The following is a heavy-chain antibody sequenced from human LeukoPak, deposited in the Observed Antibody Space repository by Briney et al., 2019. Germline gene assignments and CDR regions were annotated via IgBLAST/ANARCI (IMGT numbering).Heavy chain of an antibody. CDR2: INHSGST. CDR1: GGSFSGYY. J-gene: IGHJ4*02. V-gene: IGHV4-34*01. D-gene: IGHD1-14*01. CDR3: ARAPTGVLDYFDY. Sequence: SETLSLTCAVYGGSFSGYYWSWIRQPPGKGLEWIGEINHSGSTNYNPSLKSRVTISVDTSKNQFSLKLSSVTAADTAVYYCARAPTGVLDYFDYWGQGTLVTVSS.